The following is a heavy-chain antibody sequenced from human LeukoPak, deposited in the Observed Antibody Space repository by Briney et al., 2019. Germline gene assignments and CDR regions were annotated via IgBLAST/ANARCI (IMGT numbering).Heavy chain of an antibody. J-gene: IGHJ5*02. Sequence: SETLSLTCAVSGGSISSKNWWSWVRQPPGKGLEWIAEIYHGGSTNYSPSLKSRVTISLDKSKNQLSLYLGSVTAADTAVYYCARNGGDSGWGNWFDPWGQGTLVTVSS. D-gene: IGHD6-19*01. CDR2: IYHGGST. V-gene: IGHV4-4*02. CDR3: ARNGGDSGWGNWFDP. CDR1: GGSISSKNW.